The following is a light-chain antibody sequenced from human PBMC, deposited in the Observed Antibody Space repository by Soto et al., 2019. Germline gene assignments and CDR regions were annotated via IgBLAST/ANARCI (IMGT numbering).Light chain of an antibody. CDR3: SSYADSNNLL. CDR2: EVT. CDR1: SSDVGGYNY. V-gene: IGLV2-8*01. J-gene: IGLJ3*02. Sequence: VLTQPPSASGSPGQSVTISCTGTSSDVGGYNYVSWYQQHPGKAPKLMIYEVTKRPSGVPDRFSGSKSGNMASLTVSGLQAEDEADYYCSSYADSNNLLFGGGTK.